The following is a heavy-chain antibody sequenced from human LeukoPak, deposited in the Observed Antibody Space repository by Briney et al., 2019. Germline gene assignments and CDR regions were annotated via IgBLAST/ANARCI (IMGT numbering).Heavy chain of an antibody. D-gene: IGHD3-3*01. CDR2: IYTSGIT. J-gene: IGHJ4*02. CDR3: AKEQEFRFLEWFQFDY. V-gene: IGHV4-39*07. Sequence: SETLSLTCTVSGGSISSSSYYWGWIRQPPGKGLEWIGRIYTSGITNYNPSLKSRVTMSLDTSKNQFSLNLSSVTAADTAVYYCAKEQEFRFLEWFQFDYWGQGALVTVSS. CDR1: GGSISSSSYY.